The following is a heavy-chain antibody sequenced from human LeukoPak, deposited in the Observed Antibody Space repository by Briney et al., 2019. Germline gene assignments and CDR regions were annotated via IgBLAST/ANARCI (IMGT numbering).Heavy chain of an antibody. CDR3: ARELQDSSGYFDY. CDR1: GFTFSSYW. D-gene: IGHD3-22*01. J-gene: IGHJ4*02. CDR2: INHNGNVN. Sequence: GGSLRLSCAASGFTFSSYWMNWARQAPGKGLEWVASINHNGNVNYYVDSVKGRFTISRDNAKNSLYLQMSNLRAEDTAVYYCARELQDSSGYFDYWGQGTLVTVSS. V-gene: IGHV3-7*01.